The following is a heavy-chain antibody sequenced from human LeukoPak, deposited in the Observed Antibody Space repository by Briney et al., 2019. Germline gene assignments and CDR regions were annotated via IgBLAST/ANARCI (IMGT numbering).Heavy chain of an antibody. CDR2: IWYDGSIK. V-gene: IGHV3-33*01. Sequence: PGGSLRLSCATSGFTFSDYAMHWVRQAPGKGLEWVAIIWYDGSIKYYEESVKGRFTIPRDDSKNTVYLQMNSLRVEDTALYFCARSYGDYAPDYWGQGTLVTVSS. D-gene: IGHD4-17*01. CDR3: ARSYGDYAPDY. CDR1: GFTFSDYA. J-gene: IGHJ4*02.